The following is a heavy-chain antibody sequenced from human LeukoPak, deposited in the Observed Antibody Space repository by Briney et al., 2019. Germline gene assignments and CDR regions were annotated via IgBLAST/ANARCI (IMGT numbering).Heavy chain of an antibody. J-gene: IGHJ6*02. V-gene: IGHV1-18*01. CDR1: GYTFTSYG. D-gene: IGHD1-26*01. Sequence: ASVKVSCKASGYTFTSYGISWVRQAPGQGLEWMGWISAYNGNTNYAQKLQGRVTMTTDTSTSTAYMELRSLRSDDTAVYYCARSSGDSGNYYYYGMDVWGQGTTVTVPS. CDR3: ARSSGDSGNYYYYGMDV. CDR2: ISAYNGNT.